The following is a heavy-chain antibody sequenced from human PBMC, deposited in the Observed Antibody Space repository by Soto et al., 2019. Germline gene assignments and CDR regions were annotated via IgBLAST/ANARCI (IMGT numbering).Heavy chain of an antibody. CDR2: IYYSGST. D-gene: IGHD4-17*01. CDR3: GAQDYVAKGYHFET. V-gene: IGHV4-59*01. J-gene: IGHJ4*02. CDR1: GGSISSYY. Sequence: SETLSLTCTVSGGSISSYYWSWIRQPPGKGLEWIGYIYYSGSTNYNPSLKSRVTISVDTSKNQFSLKLSSVTAADTAVYYCGAQDYVAKGYHFETWGKGTMGTVSS.